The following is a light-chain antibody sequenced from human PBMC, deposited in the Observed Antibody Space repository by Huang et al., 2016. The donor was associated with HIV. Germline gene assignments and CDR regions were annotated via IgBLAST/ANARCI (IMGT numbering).Light chain of an antibody. CDR2: AAS. V-gene: IGKV1-6*01. Sequence: AIQMTQSPSSLSASVGDRVTITCRASQAIRNDLGWYQQRPGTAPKLLIYAASELHSGVPLRFSGSGSGTDFTLTISSLQPEDFGTYYCLQDYSYPRTCGQGTKVKV. CDR3: LQDYSYPRT. CDR1: QAIRND. J-gene: IGKJ1*01.